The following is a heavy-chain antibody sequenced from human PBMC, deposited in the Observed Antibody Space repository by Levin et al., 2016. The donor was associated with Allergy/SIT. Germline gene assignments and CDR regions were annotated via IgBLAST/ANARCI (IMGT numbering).Heavy chain of an antibody. V-gene: IGHV4-59*01. Sequence: WIRQPPGKGLEWIGYIYYSGSTNYNPSLKSRVTISVDTSKNQFSLKLSSVTAADTAVYYCARGAGVRYCSSTSCYPFNRAFDIWGQGTMVTVSS. CDR2: IYYSGST. J-gene: IGHJ3*02. D-gene: IGHD2-2*01. CDR3: ARGAGVRYCSSTSCYPFNRAFDI.